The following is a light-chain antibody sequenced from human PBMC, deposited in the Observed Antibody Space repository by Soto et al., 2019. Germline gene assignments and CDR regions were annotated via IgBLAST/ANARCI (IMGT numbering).Light chain of an antibody. CDR2: SAS. J-gene: IGKJ5*01. V-gene: IGKV1-39*01. CDR1: QRINIY. Sequence: DIQLTQSKYSLSTSIGDRVSITCRASQRINIYLNWYRQKPWKAPELLIYSASNLQSGVPSRFSGSGSGTDFTLTISGLQSEDFATYYCQQSFSTPTFGQGTLLEI. CDR3: QQSFSTPT.